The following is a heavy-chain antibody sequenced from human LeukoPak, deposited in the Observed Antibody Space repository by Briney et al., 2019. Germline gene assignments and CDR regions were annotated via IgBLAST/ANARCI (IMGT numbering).Heavy chain of an antibody. CDR1: GFTFSSYA. CDR3: AREDYDFWSGYYTGMDY. J-gene: IGHJ4*02. Sequence: GGSLRLSCAASGFTFSSYAMSWVRQAPGKGLEWVSAISGSGGSTYYADSVKGRFTISRDNSKDTLYLQMNSLRAEDTAVYYCAREDYDFWSGYYTGMDYWGQGTLVTVSS. D-gene: IGHD3-3*01. CDR2: ISGSGGST. V-gene: IGHV3-23*01.